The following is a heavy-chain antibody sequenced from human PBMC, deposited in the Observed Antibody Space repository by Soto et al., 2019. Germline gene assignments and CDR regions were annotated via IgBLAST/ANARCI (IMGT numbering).Heavy chain of an antibody. V-gene: IGHV4-31*03. CDR3: AKDVGPSVFGVALNVY. D-gene: IGHD3-3*01. Sequence: PSETLSLTCTVSGGSISSGGYYWSWIRQHPGKGLEWIGYIYYSGSTYYNPSLKSRVTISVDTSKNQFSLKLSSVTADDTAVYYCAKDVGPSVFGVALNVYWGQGTLVTVSS. J-gene: IGHJ4*02. CDR1: GGSISSGGYY. CDR2: IYYSGST.